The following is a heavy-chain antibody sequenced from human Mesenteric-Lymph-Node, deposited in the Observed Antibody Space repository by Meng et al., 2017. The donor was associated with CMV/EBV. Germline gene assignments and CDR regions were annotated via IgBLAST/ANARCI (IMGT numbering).Heavy chain of an antibody. V-gene: IGHV5-51*01. CDR2: IYPGDSDT. D-gene: IGHD2-15*01. CDR3: ARGRPATATNWFDP. CDR1: GYSFTNYW. Sequence: KVSCKGSGYSFTNYWIGWVRQMPGKGLEWMGIIYPGDSDTRYSPSFQGQVTISADKSISTAYLQGSSLKASDTAMYYCARGRPATATNWFDPWGQGTLVTVSS. J-gene: IGHJ5*02.